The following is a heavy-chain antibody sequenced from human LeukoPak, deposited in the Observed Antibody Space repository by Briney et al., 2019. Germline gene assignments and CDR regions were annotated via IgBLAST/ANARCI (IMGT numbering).Heavy chain of an antibody. J-gene: IGHJ6*02. CDR3: ARGSLAVSYGMDV. Sequence: SETLSLTCAVYGGSFSGYYWSWIRQPPGKGLGWIGEINHSGNINYNPSLKSRVTISVDTSKNQFSLKLSPVTAADTAVYYCARGSLAVSYGMDVWGHGTPVTVSS. CDR2: INHSGNI. D-gene: IGHD4-11*01. CDR1: GGSFSGYY. V-gene: IGHV4-34*01.